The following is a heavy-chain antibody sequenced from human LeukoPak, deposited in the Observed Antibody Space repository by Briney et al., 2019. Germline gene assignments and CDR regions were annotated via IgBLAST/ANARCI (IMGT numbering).Heavy chain of an antibody. CDR2: ISGSSSYI. J-gene: IGHJ4*02. CDR3: ARDFDSSGYWGI. D-gene: IGHD3-22*01. V-gene: IGHV3-21*01. Sequence: GGSLRLSCAASGFTFSSYSMNWVRQAPGKGLEWVSSISGSSSYIHYADSVEGRFTISRDNAKNSLYLQMNSLRAEDTAVYYCARDFDSSGYWGIWGQGTLVTVSS. CDR1: GFTFSSYS.